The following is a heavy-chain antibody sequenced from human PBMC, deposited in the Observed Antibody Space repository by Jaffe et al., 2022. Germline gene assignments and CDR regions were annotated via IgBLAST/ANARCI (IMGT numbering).Heavy chain of an antibody. V-gene: IGHV3-15*01. CDR1: GFTFSNAW. CDR3: TTAGIAVAGFAFDI. J-gene: IGHJ3*02. Sequence: EVQLVESGGGLVKPGGSLRLSCAASGFTFSNAWMSWVRQAPGKGLEWVGRIKSKTDGGTTDYAAPVKGRFTISRDDSKNTLYLQMNSLKTEDTAVYYCTTAGIAVAGFAFDIWGQGTMVTVSS. D-gene: IGHD6-19*01. CDR2: IKSKTDGGTT.